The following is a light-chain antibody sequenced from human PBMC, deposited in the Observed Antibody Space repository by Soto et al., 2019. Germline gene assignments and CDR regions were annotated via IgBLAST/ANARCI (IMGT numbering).Light chain of an antibody. Sequence: ETVMTQSPATLSVSPGERATLSCMASQSVGSDLAWYQQTPGKAPKLLLRGASSLHRGVPSRFSGGGAGTEFTLTISSLQPEDFATYYCQQTSAFPRTFGQGTKVDI. V-gene: IGKV3-15*01. CDR2: GAS. J-gene: IGKJ2*01. CDR3: QQTSAFPRT. CDR1: QSVGSD.